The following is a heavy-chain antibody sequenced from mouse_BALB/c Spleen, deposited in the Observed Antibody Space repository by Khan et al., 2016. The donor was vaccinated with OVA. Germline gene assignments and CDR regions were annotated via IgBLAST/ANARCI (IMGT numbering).Heavy chain of an antibody. CDR2: ICRGGST. D-gene: IGHD6-1*01. V-gene: IGHV2-2*02. Sequence: QVQLKQSGPGLVQPSQSLSITCTASGFSLTNFGVHWVRQSPGKGLEWLGVICRGGSTDYNAAFKSRQSISKENSKGQVFFRMNSLQANDAATDCCARRECLMTWFAYWGQGTLVTVSA. CDR1: GFSLTNFG. CDR3: ARRECLMTWFAY. J-gene: IGHJ3*01.